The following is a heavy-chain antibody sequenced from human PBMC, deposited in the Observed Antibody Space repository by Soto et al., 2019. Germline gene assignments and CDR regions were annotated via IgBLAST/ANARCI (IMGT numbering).Heavy chain of an antibody. D-gene: IGHD6-13*01. V-gene: IGHV5-10-1*01. CDR1: GYSFTNYW. CDR3: ARIESIARNWFDP. J-gene: IGHJ5*02. CDR2: IDPVDSYT. Sequence: GGSLKISCKGSGYSFTNYWISWVRRMPGKGLEWMGNIDPVDSYTNYSPSFQGHVTFSVDTSISTAYLQWGSLKASDTAMYYCARIESIARNWFDPWGQGTLVTVSS.